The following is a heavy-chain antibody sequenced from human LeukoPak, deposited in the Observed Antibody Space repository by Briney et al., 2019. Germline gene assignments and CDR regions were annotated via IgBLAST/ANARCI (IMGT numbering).Heavy chain of an antibody. Sequence: ASVKVSCKVSGYTLTELSMHWERQAPGKGLEWMGGFDPEDGETIYAQKFQGRVTMTEDTSTDTAYMELSSLRSEDTAVYYCATASMITFGGVIVMGFDIWGQGTMVTVSS. D-gene: IGHD3-16*02. CDR2: FDPEDGET. V-gene: IGHV1-24*01. CDR1: GYTLTELS. CDR3: ATASMITFGGVIVMGFDI. J-gene: IGHJ3*02.